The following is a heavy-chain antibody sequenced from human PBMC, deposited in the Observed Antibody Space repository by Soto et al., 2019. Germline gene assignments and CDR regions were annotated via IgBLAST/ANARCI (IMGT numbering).Heavy chain of an antibody. V-gene: IGHV3-48*02. CDR2: ISTTSSSK. CDR3: ARGEFCGGDSYRGEYFRH. D-gene: IGHD2-21*02. Sequence: EVQLVESGGGLVQPGGSLRLSCAASGFTFSNYDMDWVRQAPGKGLEWVSYISTTSSSKYYADSVKGRFTISRDNARNSLHLQKDSLSDEDTAVYYCARGEFCGGDSYRGEYFRHWGQGTLVTVSS. J-gene: IGHJ1*01. CDR1: GFTFSNYD.